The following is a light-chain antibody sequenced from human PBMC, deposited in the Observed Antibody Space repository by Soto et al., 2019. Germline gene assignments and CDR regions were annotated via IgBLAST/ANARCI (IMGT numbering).Light chain of an antibody. Sequence: DIQMTQSTSTLSASVGDGVTITCRASQSIGSWLAWYQQKPGKAPKLLIYKATNLQSGVPSRFSGSGSGTDFSLTISSLQPVDSATYYCQQYNDFQYTFGQGTKLEI. CDR3: QQYNDFQYT. CDR2: KAT. V-gene: IGKV1-5*03. CDR1: QSIGSW. J-gene: IGKJ2*01.